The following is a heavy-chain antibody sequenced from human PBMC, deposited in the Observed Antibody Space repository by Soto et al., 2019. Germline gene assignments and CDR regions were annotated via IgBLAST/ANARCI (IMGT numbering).Heavy chain of an antibody. D-gene: IGHD3-22*01. CDR2: IIPIFGTA. V-gene: IGHV1-69*13. Sequence: SVKVSCKASGGTFSSYAISWVRQAPGQGLEWMGGIIPIFGTANYAQKFQGRVTITADESTSTAYMELSSLRSEDTAVYYCASPFKPYYDSSGYWESGFDYWGQGTLVTVSS. J-gene: IGHJ4*02. CDR1: GGTFSSYA. CDR3: ASPFKPYYDSSGYWESGFDY.